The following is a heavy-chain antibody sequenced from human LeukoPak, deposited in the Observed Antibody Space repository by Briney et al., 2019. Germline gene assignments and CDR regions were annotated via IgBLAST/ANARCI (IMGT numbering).Heavy chain of an antibody. J-gene: IGHJ4*02. D-gene: IGHD5-18*01. V-gene: IGHV3-21*01. CDR3: ARDQRGTAMVTDFDY. Sequence: GGSLRLSCAASGFTFSSYSMNWVRQAPGKGLEWVSSISSSSSYIYYADSVKGRFTISRDNAKNSLYLQMNSLRAEDTAVYYCARDQRGTAMVTDFDYWGQGTLVTVSS. CDR2: ISSSSSYI. CDR1: GFTFSSYS.